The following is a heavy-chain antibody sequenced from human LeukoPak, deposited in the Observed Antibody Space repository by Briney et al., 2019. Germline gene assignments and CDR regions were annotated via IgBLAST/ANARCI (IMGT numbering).Heavy chain of an antibody. Sequence: SQTLSLTCAISGDSVSSNSAAWNWIRQSPSRGLEWLGRTYYRSKWYNDYAVSVKSRITINPDTSKNQFSLQLNSVTPEDTAVYYCARVRGYSSSWYPDWFDPWGQGTLVTVSS. J-gene: IGHJ5*02. CDR3: ARVRGYSSSWYPDWFDP. CDR2: TYYRSKWYN. CDR1: GDSVSSNSAA. D-gene: IGHD6-13*01. V-gene: IGHV6-1*01.